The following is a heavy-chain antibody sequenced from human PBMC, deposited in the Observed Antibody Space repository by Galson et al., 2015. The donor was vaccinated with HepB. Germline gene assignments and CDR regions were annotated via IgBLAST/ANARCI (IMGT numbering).Heavy chain of an antibody. CDR1: GDSVSSNSAV. CDR2: TYYRSKWYN. D-gene: IGHD1-1*01. V-gene: IGHV6-1*01. CDR3: ASSTGTTWFGP. Sequence: CAISGDSVSSNSAVWNWVRQSPSRGLEWLGRTYYRSKWYNDYAVSVKSRITINPDTSRNHFSLQLNSVTPEDTAVYYCASSTGTTWFGPWGQGTLVTVSS. J-gene: IGHJ5*02.